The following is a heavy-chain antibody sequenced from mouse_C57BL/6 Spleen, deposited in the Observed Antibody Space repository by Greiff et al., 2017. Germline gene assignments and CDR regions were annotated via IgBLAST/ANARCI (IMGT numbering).Heavy chain of an antibody. D-gene: IGHD1-1*01. Sequence: EVQGVESGGGLVKPGGSLKLSCAASGFTFSSYTMSWVRQTPEKRLEWVATISGGGGNTYYPDSVKGRFTISRDNAKNTLYLQMSSLRSEDTALYYCARHNYGSSLDYWGQGTTLTVSS. J-gene: IGHJ2*01. CDR1: GFTFSSYT. CDR3: ARHNYGSSLDY. V-gene: IGHV5-9*01. CDR2: ISGGGGNT.